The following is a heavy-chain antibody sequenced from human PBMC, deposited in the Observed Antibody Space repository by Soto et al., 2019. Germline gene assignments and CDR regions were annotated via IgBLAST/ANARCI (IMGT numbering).Heavy chain of an antibody. V-gene: IGHV4-31*03. CDR1: GGSISSGGYY. J-gene: IGHJ6*03. Sequence: SETLSLTCTVSGGSISSGGYYWSWIRQHPGKGLEWIGYIYYSGSTYYNPSLKSRVTISVEASKNQFSLKLSSVTAADTSVYYCSRSRDFWSGYYYMVVWGKGTTVTVSS. D-gene: IGHD3-3*01. CDR2: IYYSGST. CDR3: SRSRDFWSGYYYMVV.